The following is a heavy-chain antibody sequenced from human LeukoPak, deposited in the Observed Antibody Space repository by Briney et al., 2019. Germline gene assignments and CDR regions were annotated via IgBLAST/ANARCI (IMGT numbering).Heavy chain of an antibody. V-gene: IGHV4-34*01. J-gene: IGHJ4*02. CDR2: INHSGST. D-gene: IGHD6-13*01. CDR3: ARYSSN. Sequence: SETLSLTCAVYGGSFSGYYWSWIRQPPGKGLEWIGEINHSGSTNYNPSLKSRVTISVDTSKNQFSLKLSSVTAADTAVYYCARYSSNWGQGTLVTVSS. CDR1: GGSFSGYY.